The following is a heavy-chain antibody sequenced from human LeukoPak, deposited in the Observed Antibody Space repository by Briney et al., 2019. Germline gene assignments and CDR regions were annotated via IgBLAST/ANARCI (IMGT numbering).Heavy chain of an antibody. CDR2: IKQDGSEK. V-gene: IGHV3-7*03. CDR3: ARPPERTGAFDI. Sequence: PGGSLRLSCAASGFTFSSYWMSWVRQAPGKGLEWVANIKQDGSEKYYVDSVKGRFTMSRDNSKNTLFLQMNSLRAEDTAVYYCARPPERTGAFDIWGQGTMVTVSS. D-gene: IGHD1-14*01. J-gene: IGHJ3*02. CDR1: GFTFSSYW.